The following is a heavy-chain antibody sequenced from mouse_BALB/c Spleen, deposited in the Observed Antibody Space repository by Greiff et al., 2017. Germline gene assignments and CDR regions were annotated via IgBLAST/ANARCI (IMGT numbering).Heavy chain of an antibody. J-gene: IGHJ2*01. D-gene: IGHD1-1*01. Sequence: EVQLVESGGGLVQPGGSLKLSCAASGFTFSSYGMSWVRQTPDKRLELVATINSNGGSTYYTDSVKGRFTISRDNAKNTPYLQMSRLTSEDTAMYYGASDRNYCGSSDVDYWGQGTTLTVSS. CDR3: ASDRNYCGSSDVDY. CDR1: GFTFSSYG. CDR2: INSNGGST. V-gene: IGHV5-6-3*01.